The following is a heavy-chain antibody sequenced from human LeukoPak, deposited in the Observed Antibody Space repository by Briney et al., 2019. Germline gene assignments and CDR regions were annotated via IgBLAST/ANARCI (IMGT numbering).Heavy chain of an antibody. CDR1: GCTFSDYE. CDR2: ISTSGSTT. Sequence: GGSLRLSCAASGCTFSDYEVNWVRQAPGKGVEWVAYISTSGSTTHYADSVKGRFTISRDNAKNSLFLQMNSLRAEDTAVYYCARGAQWVIDYWGQGTLVTVSS. V-gene: IGHV3-48*03. D-gene: IGHD1-26*01. CDR3: ARGAQWVIDY. J-gene: IGHJ4*02.